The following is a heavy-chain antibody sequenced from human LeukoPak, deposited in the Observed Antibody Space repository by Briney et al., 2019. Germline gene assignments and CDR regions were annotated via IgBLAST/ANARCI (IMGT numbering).Heavy chain of an antibody. CDR1: GYTFTSYG. Sequence: ASVKVSCKASGYTFTSYGISWVRQAPGQGLEWMGWISAYNGNKNYAQKLQGRVTMTTDTSTSTAYMELRSLRSDDTAVYYCARDLAYDSSGYYFEDGWFDPWGQGTLVTVSS. J-gene: IGHJ5*02. V-gene: IGHV1-18*01. D-gene: IGHD3-22*01. CDR2: ISAYNGNK. CDR3: ARDLAYDSSGYYFEDGWFDP.